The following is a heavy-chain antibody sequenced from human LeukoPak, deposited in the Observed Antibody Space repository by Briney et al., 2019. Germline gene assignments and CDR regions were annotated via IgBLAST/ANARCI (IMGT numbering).Heavy chain of an antibody. D-gene: IGHD5-24*01. CDR3: AMLRGMATIIRLDNWFDP. CDR2: IYHSGST. J-gene: IGHJ5*01. Sequence: SETLSLTCTVSGYSISSGYYWGWIRQPPGKGLEWIGSIYHSGSTYYNPSLKSRVTISVDTSKNQFSLKLSSVTAADTAVYYCAMLRGMATIIRLDNWFDPWGQGTMVTVSS. CDR1: GYSISSGYY. V-gene: IGHV4-38-2*02.